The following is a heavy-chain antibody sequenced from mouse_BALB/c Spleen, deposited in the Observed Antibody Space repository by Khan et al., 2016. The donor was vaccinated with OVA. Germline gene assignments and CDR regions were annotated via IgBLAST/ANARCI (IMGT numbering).Heavy chain of an antibody. D-gene: IGHD1-1*01. Sequence: VQLQQSGAELMKPGASVKISCKATGYTFSSYWIEWVKQRPGHGLEWIGEILPGSNLINYNEKFKGKATFTADTSSDTAYMQLSSLTSEDSAVYYCARGNYYGSSYWLGYWGQGTLVTVAA. V-gene: IGHV1-9*01. CDR1: GYTFSSYW. J-gene: IGHJ3*01. CDR3: ARGNYYGSSYWLGY. CDR2: ILPGSNLI.